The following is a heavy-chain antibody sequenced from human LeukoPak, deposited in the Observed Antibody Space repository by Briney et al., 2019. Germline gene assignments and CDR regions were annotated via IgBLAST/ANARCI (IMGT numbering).Heavy chain of an antibody. CDR2: IKQDGSEK. Sequence: GGSLRLSCAASGFTFSSYWMSWVRQAPGKGLGWVANIKQDGSEKYYVDSVKGRFTISRDNAKNSLYLQMNSLRVEDTAVYYCARVRRYYGSGRDVWGKGTTVTVSS. CDR3: ARVRRYYGSGRDV. D-gene: IGHD3-10*01. CDR1: GFTFSSYW. V-gene: IGHV3-7*01. J-gene: IGHJ6*04.